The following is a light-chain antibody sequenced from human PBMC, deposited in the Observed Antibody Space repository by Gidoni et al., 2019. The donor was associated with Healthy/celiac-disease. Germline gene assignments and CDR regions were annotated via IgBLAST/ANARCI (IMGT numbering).Light chain of an antibody. Sequence: DIQMTQSPSTLPASVGDRVTITCRASQSISNWLAWYQQKPAKAPKLLIYDASSLESGVPPRFSGSGSGTEFTLTISSLQPDDFATYYCQQYNSYRYTFGQGTKLEIK. J-gene: IGKJ2*01. CDR1: QSISNW. V-gene: IGKV1-5*01. CDR2: DAS. CDR3: QQYNSYRYT.